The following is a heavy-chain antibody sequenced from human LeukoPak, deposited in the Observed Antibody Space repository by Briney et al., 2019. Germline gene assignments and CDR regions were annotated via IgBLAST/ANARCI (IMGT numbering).Heavy chain of an antibody. CDR3: ASAPLITETTYYYYYGMDV. V-gene: IGHV1-2*02. D-gene: IGHD1-14*01. J-gene: IGHJ6*02. CDR1: GYTFTGYY. Sequence: GASVKVSRKASGYTFTGYYMHWVRQAPGQGLEWMGWINPNSGGTNYAQKFQGRVTMTRDTSISTAYMELSRLRSDDTAVYYCASAPLITETTYYYYYGMDVWGQGTTVTVSS. CDR2: INPNSGGT.